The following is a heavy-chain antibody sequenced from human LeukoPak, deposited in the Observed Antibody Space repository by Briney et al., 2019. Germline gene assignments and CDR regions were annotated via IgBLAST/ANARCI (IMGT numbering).Heavy chain of an antibody. Sequence: ETLSLTCTVSGGSISSGGYYWSWVRQAPGKGLEWVSVIYSGGSTYYADSVKGRFTISRDNSKNTLYLQMNSLRAEDTAVYYCARGTSGVTRNFDYWGQGTLVTVSS. D-gene: IGHD3-10*01. J-gene: IGHJ4*02. CDR2: IYSGGST. CDR3: ARGTSGVTRNFDY. CDR1: GGSISSGGYY. V-gene: IGHV3-53*01.